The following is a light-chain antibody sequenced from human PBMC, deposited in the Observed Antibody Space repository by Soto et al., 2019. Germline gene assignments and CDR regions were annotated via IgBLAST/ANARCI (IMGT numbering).Light chain of an antibody. CDR3: QQYGSSSWT. J-gene: IGKJ1*01. CDR2: GSS. CDR1: QSVSSTY. V-gene: IGKV3-20*01. Sequence: DIVLTQSPGTLSLSPGERATLSCRASQSVSSTYLAWYQQRPGQAPRLLIYGSSNRATGIPDRFSGSGSGTDFTLTISRLEPEDFAVYYCQQYGSSSWTVGQGTKVDIK.